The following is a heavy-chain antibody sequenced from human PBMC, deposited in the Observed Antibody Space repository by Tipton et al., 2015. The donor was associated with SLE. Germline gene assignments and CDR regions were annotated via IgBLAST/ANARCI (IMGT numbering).Heavy chain of an antibody. Sequence: TLSLTCTVSGGSISSFHWSWIRQPPGKGLEWIGYFYYSGSTTYNPSLKSRVTISVDTSKNQFSLKLSSVTAADTAFYYCARHAGLDYYFDYWGQGTLVTVSS. CDR3: ARHAGLDYYFDY. D-gene: IGHD3/OR15-3a*01. V-gene: IGHV4-59*08. CDR2: FYYSGST. J-gene: IGHJ4*02. CDR1: GGSISSFH.